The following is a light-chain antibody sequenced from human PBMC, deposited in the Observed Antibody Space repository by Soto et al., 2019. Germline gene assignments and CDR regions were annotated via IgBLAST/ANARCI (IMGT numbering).Light chain of an antibody. V-gene: IGLV4-60*03. J-gene: IGLJ2*01. CDR1: SGHSSYV. Sequence: QPVLTQSSSASASLGSSVKLTCTLSSGHSSYVIVWHQQQPGKAPRYLMKFESSGSYNKGSGVPDRFSGSSSGADRYLTISDLPSEDEADYYCETWDTNTRIFGGGTKVNVL. CDR3: ETWDTNTRI. CDR2: FESSGSY.